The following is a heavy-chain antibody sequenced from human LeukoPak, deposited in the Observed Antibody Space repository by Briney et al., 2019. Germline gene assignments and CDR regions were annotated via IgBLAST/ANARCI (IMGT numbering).Heavy chain of an antibody. CDR2: INPSGGNT. V-gene: IGHV1-46*01. CDR3: ARALPHRRLMDTTMNQHWFDP. Sequence: ASVKVSCKASAYIFTSYYIHWVRQAPGQGLEWVGIINPSGGNTNYAQKFQGRVTMTRDMSTSTVYMELSSLTSEDTAVYSCARALPHRRLMDTTMNQHWFDPWGQGTLVTVSS. D-gene: IGHD5-18*01. CDR1: AYIFTSYY. J-gene: IGHJ5*02.